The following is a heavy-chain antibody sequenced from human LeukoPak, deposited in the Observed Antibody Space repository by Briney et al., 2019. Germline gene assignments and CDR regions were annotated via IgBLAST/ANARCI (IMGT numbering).Heavy chain of an antibody. J-gene: IGHJ4*02. V-gene: IGHV3-15*01. CDR1: GFTFSNAW. Sequence: GGSLRLSCAASGFTFSNAWMSWVRQAPGKGLEWVGRIKSKTDGGTTDYAAPVKGRFTISRDDSKNTLYLQMNSLKTEDTAVYYCTTDPQGYCSGGSCLTIDYWGQGTLVTVSS. CDR2: IKSKTDGGTT. CDR3: TTDPQGYCSGGSCLTIDY. D-gene: IGHD2-15*01.